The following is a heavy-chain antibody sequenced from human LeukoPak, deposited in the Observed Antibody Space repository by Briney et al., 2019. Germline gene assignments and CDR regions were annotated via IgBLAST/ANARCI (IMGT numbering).Heavy chain of an antibody. CDR1: GYTFRSYA. Sequence: GGSLRLSCVASGYTFRSYAMHWVRQAPGRGLEWVAIISYDGSNKYYADSVKGRFTISRDNSKNTLYLQMNSLRAEDTAVYYCAKDGIAAVAGANFDYWGQGTLVTVSS. D-gene: IGHD6-19*01. CDR3: AKDGIAAVAGANFDY. CDR2: ISYDGSNK. J-gene: IGHJ4*02. V-gene: IGHV3-30*04.